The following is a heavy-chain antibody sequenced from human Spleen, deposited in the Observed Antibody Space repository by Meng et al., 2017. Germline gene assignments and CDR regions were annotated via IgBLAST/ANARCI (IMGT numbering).Heavy chain of an antibody. Sequence: SETLSLTCTVSGGSINIYYWSWIRQPPGKGLEWIGYIYHSGSTNFNPSLKSRVTISLDTSKNQFSLRLNSVTPEDTAVYYCARDLAYSSGQSLVYYGMDVWGQGTTVTVSS. CDR3: ARDLAYSSGQSLVYYGMDV. CDR2: IYHSGST. J-gene: IGHJ6*02. CDR1: GGSINIYY. V-gene: IGHV4-59*12. D-gene: IGHD6-19*01.